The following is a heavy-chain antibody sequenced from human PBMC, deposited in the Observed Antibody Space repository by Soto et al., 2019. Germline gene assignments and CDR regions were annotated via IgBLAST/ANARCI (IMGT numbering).Heavy chain of an antibody. CDR1: GFSLSDYA. Sequence: EVQLMESGGGLVKPGGTLRLSCVGSGFSLSDYAMSWVRQIPGKGLEWVSAISASGGSIFYADSVKGRFTISRDLRNNTLFLQMNTLKAEDTAFYFCAKDGSGTYYRFFDTLGQGALVTVSS. D-gene: IGHD3-3*01. V-gene: IGHV3-23*01. CDR2: ISASGGSI. CDR3: AKDGSGTYYRFFDT. J-gene: IGHJ4*02.